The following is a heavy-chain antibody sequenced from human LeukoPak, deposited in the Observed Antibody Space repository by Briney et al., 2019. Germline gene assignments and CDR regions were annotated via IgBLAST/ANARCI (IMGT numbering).Heavy chain of an antibody. D-gene: IGHD3-16*02. CDR2: IYYSGST. CDR3: ASFPRQRGVWGSYRHY. V-gene: IGHV4-39*01. CDR1: GGSISSSSYY. J-gene: IGHJ4*02. Sequence: PSETLSLTCTVSGGSISSSSYYWGWIRQPPGKGLEWIGSIYYSGSTYYNPSLKSRVTISVDTSKNQFPLKLSSVTAADTAVYYCASFPRQRGVWGSYRHYWGQGTLVTVSS.